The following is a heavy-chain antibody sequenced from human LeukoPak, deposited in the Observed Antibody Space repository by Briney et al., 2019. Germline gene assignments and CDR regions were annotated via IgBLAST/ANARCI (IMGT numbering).Heavy chain of an antibody. D-gene: IGHD5-18*01. CDR3: AKDTEPWIQAYYFDY. CDR2: IWYDGSNK. Sequence: GGSLRLSCAASGFTFSSYGMHWVRQAPGKGLEWVAVIWYDGSNKYYADSVKGRFTISRDNSKNPLYLQMNSLSAADTAVYYCAKDTEPWIQAYYFDYWGQGALVTVSS. V-gene: IGHV3-33*06. CDR1: GFTFSSYG. J-gene: IGHJ4*02.